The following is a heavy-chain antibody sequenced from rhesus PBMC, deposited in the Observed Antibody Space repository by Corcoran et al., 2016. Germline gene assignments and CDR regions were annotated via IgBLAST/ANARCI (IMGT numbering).Heavy chain of an antibody. CDR3: ARDGGVLQLLDWLPRAEYFEF. CDR1: GFTFSRYG. J-gene: IGHJ1*01. CDR2: ISYYGSKK. Sequence: EVQLVESGGGLVQPGGSLRLSCAASGFTFSRYGMHWVRQAPGKGLELVAVISYYGSKKYYADSVKDRFTSYRDNYKNMLYLQMNNLKVEDTAVYYWARDGGVLQLLDWLPRAEYFEFWGHGALVTVSS. V-gene: IGHV3-54*02. D-gene: IGHD3-3*01.